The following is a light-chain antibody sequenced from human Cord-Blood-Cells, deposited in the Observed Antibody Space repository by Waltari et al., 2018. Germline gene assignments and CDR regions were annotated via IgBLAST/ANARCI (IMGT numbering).Light chain of an antibody. V-gene: IGLV2-11*01. J-gene: IGLJ3*02. CDR2: EVS. CDR1: SSDVGCYTS. CDR3: CSYAGSYTWV. Sequence: QSALTQPRSVSGSPGQSVPISCTGTSSDVGCYTSVYWYQQHPGKAPKLMIYEVSKRPSGVPDRFSGSKSGNTASLTISGLQAEDEADYYCCSYAGSYTWVFGGGTKLTVL.